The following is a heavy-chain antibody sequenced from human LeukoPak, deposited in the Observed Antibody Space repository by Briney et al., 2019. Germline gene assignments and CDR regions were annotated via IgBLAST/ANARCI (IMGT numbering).Heavy chain of an antibody. CDR2: ISYDGSNK. Sequence: GGSLRLSCAASGFTFSSYSMNWVRQAPGKGLEWVAVISYDGSNKYYADSVKGRFTVSRDNSKNTLYLQMNSLRAEDTAVYYCAGGTRDAFDIWGQGTMVTVSS. CDR1: GFTFSSYS. V-gene: IGHV3-30*03. CDR3: AGGTRDAFDI. J-gene: IGHJ3*02. D-gene: IGHD1-1*01.